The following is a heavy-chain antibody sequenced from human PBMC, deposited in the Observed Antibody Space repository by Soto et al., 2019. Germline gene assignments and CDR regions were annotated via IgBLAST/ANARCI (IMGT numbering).Heavy chain of an antibody. CDR3: ARAAVRVAVARTGDLDY. J-gene: IGHJ4*02. Sequence: SETLSLTCTVSGGSISSSSYYWGWIRQPPGKGLEWIGSIYYSGSTYYNPSLKSRVTISVDTSKNQFSLKLSSVTAADTAVYYCARAAVRVAVARTGDLDYWGQGTLVTVSS. CDR1: GGSISSSSYY. D-gene: IGHD6-19*01. CDR2: IYYSGST. V-gene: IGHV4-39*07.